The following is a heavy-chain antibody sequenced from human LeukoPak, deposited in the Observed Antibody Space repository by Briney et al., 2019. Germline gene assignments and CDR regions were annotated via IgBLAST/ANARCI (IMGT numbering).Heavy chain of an antibody. D-gene: IGHD3-10*01. CDR2: IYYSWRT. CDR3: ARHYYGSGSYYKRDLLPCYCDF. V-gene: IGHV4-39*01. Sequence: KPSETLSLTCTVSSGSISSSSYYWGWIRQPPGKVLEWIGSIYYSWRTYYNPSLKSRVTISVDTSKNQFSLKLSSVTAADTAVYYCARHYYGSGSYYKRDLLPCYCDFWGQGTRVSVFS. CDR1: SGSISSSSYY. J-gene: IGHJ4*02.